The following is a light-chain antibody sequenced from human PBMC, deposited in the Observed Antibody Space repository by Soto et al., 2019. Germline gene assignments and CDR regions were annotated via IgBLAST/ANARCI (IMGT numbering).Light chain of an antibody. J-gene: IGLJ2*01. Sequence: QSVLTQPPSVSAAPGQQVTISCSGSSSNIGKNDVSWYRQLPGTAPNLLIYDNTHRPSGIPARFSGSKSGTSATLGITGLHAGDEADYYCGTWDSGLSAVVFGGGTKVTVL. CDR1: SSNIGKND. CDR3: GTWDSGLSAVV. CDR2: DNT. V-gene: IGLV1-51*01.